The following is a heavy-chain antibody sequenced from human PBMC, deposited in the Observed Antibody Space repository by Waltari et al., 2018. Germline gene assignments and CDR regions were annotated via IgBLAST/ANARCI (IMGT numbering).Heavy chain of an antibody. CDR1: GFTFSNAW. CDR2: IKSKTDGGAT. V-gene: IGHV3-15*01. D-gene: IGHD6-6*01. CDR3: TTECSSGSFRVI. Sequence: EVQLVESGGGLVKPGGSLRLSCAASGFTFSNAWLSWVRQAPGKARVWVGRIKSKTDGGATDDAAPVKGRFTISRDDSKNTLYLQMTSLKTEDTAVYYCTTECSSGSFRVIWGQGTRVTVSS. J-gene: IGHJ4*02.